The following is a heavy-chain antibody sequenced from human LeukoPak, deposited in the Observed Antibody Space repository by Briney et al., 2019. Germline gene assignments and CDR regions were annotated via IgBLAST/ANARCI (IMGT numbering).Heavy chain of an antibody. Sequence: SETLSLTCAVYGGSFSGYYWSWIRQPPGKGLEWIGEINHSGSTNYNPSLKSRVTISVDTSKNQFSLELSSVTAADTAVYYCASSLAVAGIVDYWGQGTLVTVSS. CDR1: GGSFSGYY. D-gene: IGHD6-19*01. J-gene: IGHJ4*02. CDR3: ASSLAVAGIVDY. V-gene: IGHV4-34*01. CDR2: INHSGST.